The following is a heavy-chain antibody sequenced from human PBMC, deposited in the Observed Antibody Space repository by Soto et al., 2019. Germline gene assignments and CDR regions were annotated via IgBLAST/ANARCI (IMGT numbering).Heavy chain of an antibody. CDR1: GYTFTSYD. Sequence: ASVKVSCKASGYTFTSYDINWVRQATGQGLEWMGWMNPNSGNTGYAQKFQGRVTMTRNTSISTAYMELSSLRSEDTAVYYCARGRLPYSSSSPVFDYWGQGTLVTVSS. CDR3: ARGRLPYSSSSPVFDY. CDR2: MNPNSGNT. D-gene: IGHD6-6*01. J-gene: IGHJ4*02. V-gene: IGHV1-8*01.